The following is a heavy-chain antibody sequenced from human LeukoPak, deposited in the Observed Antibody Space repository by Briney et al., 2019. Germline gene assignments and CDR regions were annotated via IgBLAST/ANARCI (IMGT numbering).Heavy chain of an antibody. J-gene: IGHJ5*02. V-gene: IGHV3-23*01. CDR2: ISGSGGGT. D-gene: IGHD3-3*01. Sequence: GGSLRLSCAASGITFSSYWMSWVRQAPGKGLEWVSAISGSGGGTYYADSVKGRFIISRDNSKNTLYLQMSSLRAEDTAVYYCAKNPPNIGVVHNWFDPWGQGTLVTVSS. CDR1: GITFSSYW. CDR3: AKNPPNIGVVHNWFDP.